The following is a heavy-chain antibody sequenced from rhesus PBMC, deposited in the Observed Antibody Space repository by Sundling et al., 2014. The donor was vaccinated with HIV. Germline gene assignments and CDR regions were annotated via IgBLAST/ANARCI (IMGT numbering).Heavy chain of an antibody. D-gene: IGHD2-2*01. Sequence: QVQLQESGPGLVKPSETLSLTCAVSGDSFRSSFWSWIRQPPGKGLEWIGRISGSGGSTDYNPSLPSRVTISIDTSKKQFSLKLTSVTAADTAVYYCARHRGYCTSGSCYVLDCDVWGQGXLVTVSS. CDR2: ISGSGGST. V-gene: IGHV4-173*01. CDR3: ARHRGYCTSGSCYVLDCDV. CDR1: GDSFRSSF. J-gene: IGHJ1*01.